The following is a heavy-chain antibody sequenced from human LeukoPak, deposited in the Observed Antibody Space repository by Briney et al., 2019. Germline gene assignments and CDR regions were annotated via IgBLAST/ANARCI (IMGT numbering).Heavy chain of an antibody. CDR1: GFTLSGHW. V-gene: IGHV3-7*01. Sequence: GGSLRLSCAASGFTLSGHWMSWVRQSPGKGLEWVANINQNGSAEYYLDSVKGRFTISRDNTNNTLYLQMNNLRGEDTAVYYCARWTNTIDYWGQGTLVTVSS. D-gene: IGHD3/OR15-3a*01. J-gene: IGHJ4*02. CDR3: ARWTNTIDY. CDR2: INQNGSAE.